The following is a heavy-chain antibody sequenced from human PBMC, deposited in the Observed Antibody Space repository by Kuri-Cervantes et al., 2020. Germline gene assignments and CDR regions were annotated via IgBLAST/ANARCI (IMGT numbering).Heavy chain of an antibody. CDR2: IKQDGSEK. CDR1: GFTVSSNY. V-gene: IGHV3-7*03. J-gene: IGHJ4*02. D-gene: IGHD2-2*01. CDR3: ARDRLRGTSCMGY. Sequence: GESLKISCAASGFTVSSNYMSWVRQAPGKGLEWVANIKQDGSEKYYVDSVKGRFTISRDNAKNSLYLQMNSLRAEDTAVYYCARDRLRGTSCMGYWVQGTLVTVSS.